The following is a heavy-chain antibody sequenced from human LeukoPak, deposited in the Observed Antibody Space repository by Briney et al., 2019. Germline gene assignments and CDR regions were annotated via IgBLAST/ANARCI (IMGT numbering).Heavy chain of an antibody. CDR3: ARTENYYYMDV. V-gene: IGHV4-59*12. J-gene: IGHJ6*03. CDR2: IYYSGST. CDR1: GGSISNKY. Sequence: SETLSLTCTVSGGSISNKYWSWIRQPPGKGLEWIGYIYYSGSTNYNPSLKSRVTISVDTSKNQFSLKLSSVTAADTAVYYCARTENYYYMDVWGKGTTVTVSS.